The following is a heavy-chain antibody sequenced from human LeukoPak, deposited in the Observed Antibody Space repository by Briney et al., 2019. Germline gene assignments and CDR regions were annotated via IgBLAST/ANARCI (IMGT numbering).Heavy chain of an antibody. J-gene: IGHJ6*02. CDR2: ISSSSSTI. Sequence: PGGSLRLSCAASGFTFSSYSMNWVRQAPGKGLEWVSYISSSSSTIYYADSVKGRFTISRDNAKNSLYLQMNSLRAEDTAVYYCARGIAAAGRYYGMDVWGQGTTVTVSS. CDR3: ARGIAAAGRYYGMDV. V-gene: IGHV3-48*04. CDR1: GFTFSSYS. D-gene: IGHD6-13*01.